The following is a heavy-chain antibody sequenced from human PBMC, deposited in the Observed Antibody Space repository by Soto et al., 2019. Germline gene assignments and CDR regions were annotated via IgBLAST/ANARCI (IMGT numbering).Heavy chain of an antibody. CDR1: GFTFSSYG. Sequence: QVQLVESGGGVVQPGRSLRLSCAASGFTFSSYGMHWVRQAPGKGLEWVAVLSYDGSNKFYADSLKGRFTISRDNSKNTLYLQMNSLRAEDTAVYYCAKDVGSFSNYDGMDVWGQGTTVTVSS. CDR2: LSYDGSNK. D-gene: IGHD3-10*01. V-gene: IGHV3-30*18. J-gene: IGHJ6*02. CDR3: AKDVGSFSNYDGMDV.